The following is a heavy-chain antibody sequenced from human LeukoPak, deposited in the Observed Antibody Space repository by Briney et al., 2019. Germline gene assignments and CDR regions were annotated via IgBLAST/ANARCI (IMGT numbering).Heavy chain of an antibody. J-gene: IGHJ6*03. V-gene: IGHV4-59*01. D-gene: IGHD3-10*01. CDR2: VDHTGST. CDR1: DDSITMYY. Sequence: SETLSLTCTVSDDSITMYYWTWIRQPPGKGLEWIGYVDHTGSTKFNPSLNGRVSISRDTSKNLFSLRLRSVTAADTAVYFCARGRVSSSTWFSTYYYYFYMDVWGKGTTVTVSS. CDR3: ARGRVSSSTWFSTYYYYFYMDV.